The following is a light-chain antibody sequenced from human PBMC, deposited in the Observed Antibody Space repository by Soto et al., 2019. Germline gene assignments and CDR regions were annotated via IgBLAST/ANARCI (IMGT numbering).Light chain of an antibody. J-gene: IGLJ3*02. Sequence: QSVLTQPRSVAGSPGQSVTISCTGTISDVGGYNYVSWYQQHPGKAPTLIIYGVNKRPSGVPDRFSGSKSGNTASLTISGLPDEDEADYYCSSYAGSYTLVFGGGTQLTVL. CDR2: GVN. CDR3: SSYAGSYTLV. CDR1: ISDVGGYNY. V-gene: IGLV2-11*01.